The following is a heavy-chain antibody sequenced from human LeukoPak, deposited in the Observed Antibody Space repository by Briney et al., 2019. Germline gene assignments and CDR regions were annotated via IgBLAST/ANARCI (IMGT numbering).Heavy chain of an antibody. CDR3: ARENYYDSSGYYPYYFDY. CDR2: IYYSGST. V-gene: IGHV4-30-4*01. D-gene: IGHD3-22*01. Sequence: ASQTLSLTCTVSGGSISSGDYYWSWTRQPPGKGLEWIGYIYYSGSTYYNPSLKSRVTISVDTSKNQFSLKLSSVTAADTAVYYCARENYYDSSGYYPYYFDYWGQGTLVTVSS. J-gene: IGHJ4*02. CDR1: GGSISSGDYY.